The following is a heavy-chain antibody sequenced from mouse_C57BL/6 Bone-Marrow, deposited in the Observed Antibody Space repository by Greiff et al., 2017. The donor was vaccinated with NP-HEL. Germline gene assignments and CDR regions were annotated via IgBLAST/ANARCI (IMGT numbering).Heavy chain of an antibody. V-gene: IGHV5-12*01. D-gene: IGHD1-1*01. CDR3: ARRHYGSSYWYFDV. CDR2: ISNGGGST. J-gene: IGHJ1*03. CDR1: GFTFSDYY. Sequence: EVKLMESGGGLVQPGGSLKLSCAASGFTFSDYYMYWVRQTPEKRLEWVAYISNGGGSTYYPDTVKGRFTISRDNAKNTLYLQMSRLKSEDTAMYYGARRHYGSSYWYFDVWGTGTTVTVSS.